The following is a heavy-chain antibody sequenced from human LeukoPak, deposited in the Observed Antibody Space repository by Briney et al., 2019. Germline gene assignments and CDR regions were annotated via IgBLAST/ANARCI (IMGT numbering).Heavy chain of an antibody. D-gene: IGHD3-9*01. Sequence: GGSLRLSCAASGFTFSSYAMSWVRQAPGKGLEWVSAISGSGGGTYYADSVKGRFTISRDNSKNTLYLQMNSLRAEDTAVYYCAKDNPTYYDILTGYHDYDYWGQGTLVTVSS. CDR1: GFTFSSYA. V-gene: IGHV3-23*01. CDR2: ISGSGGGT. J-gene: IGHJ4*02. CDR3: AKDNPTYYDILTGYHDYDY.